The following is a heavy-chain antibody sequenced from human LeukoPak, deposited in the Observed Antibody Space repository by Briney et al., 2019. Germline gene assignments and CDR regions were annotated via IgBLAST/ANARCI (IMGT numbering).Heavy chain of an antibody. J-gene: IGHJ4*02. CDR1: GFTFSNAW. D-gene: IGHD3-3*01. V-gene: IGHV3-15*01. Sequence: GGSLRLSCAASGFTFSNAWMNWVRQAPGKGLEWVGHIKSKTDGGTTDYAAPVKGRFTISRDDSKNMLYLQMNGLKTEDAAVYYCTQSGSYYDFWSGENWGQGTLVTVSS. CDR2: IKSKTDGGTT. CDR3: TQSGSYYDFWSGEN.